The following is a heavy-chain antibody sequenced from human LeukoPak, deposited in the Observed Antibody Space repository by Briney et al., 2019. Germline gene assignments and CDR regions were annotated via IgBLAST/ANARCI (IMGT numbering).Heavy chain of an antibody. CDR1: GGSISSSSYY. Sequence: SETLSLTCTVSGGSISSSSYYWGWIRQPPGKGLGWIGSIYYSGSTYYNPSLKSRVTMSVDTSKNQFSLKLSSVTAADTAVYYCARDSSGWYRWFDPWGQGTRVTVSS. CDR2: IYYSGST. D-gene: IGHD6-19*01. J-gene: IGHJ5*02. V-gene: IGHV4-39*07. CDR3: ARDSSGWYRWFDP.